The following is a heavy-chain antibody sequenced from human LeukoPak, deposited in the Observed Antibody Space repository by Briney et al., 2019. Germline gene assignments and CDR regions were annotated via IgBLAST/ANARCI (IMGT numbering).Heavy chain of an antibody. Sequence: GGSLRLSCAASGFTFSRYAMHWVRQAPGKGLEYVSVMRSNGGSTYYANSVKGRFTISRDKSKSTLYLQMGTLGGEDMAVYYCARGRYCRGGSCNDRFSSDYWGQGTLVTVSS. CDR3: ARGRYCRGGSCNDRFSSDY. J-gene: IGHJ4*02. V-gene: IGHV3-64*01. CDR2: MRSNGGST. CDR1: GFTFSRYA. D-gene: IGHD2-15*01.